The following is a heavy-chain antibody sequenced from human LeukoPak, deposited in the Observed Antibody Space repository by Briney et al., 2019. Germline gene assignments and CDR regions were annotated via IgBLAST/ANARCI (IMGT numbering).Heavy chain of an antibody. D-gene: IGHD3-9*01. J-gene: IGHJ3*01. V-gene: IGHV3-21*01. CDR1: GFTLRSHS. CDR3: VRGFDGTNAFDL. Sequence: GGSLRLSCVASGFTLRSHSMNWVRQAPGKGLEWVSCIGSSSSYSYYADSVKGRFTISRDNAKNSLYLQMNSLRAEDTAVYYCVRGFDGTNAFDLWGQGTMVTVSS. CDR2: IGSSSSYS.